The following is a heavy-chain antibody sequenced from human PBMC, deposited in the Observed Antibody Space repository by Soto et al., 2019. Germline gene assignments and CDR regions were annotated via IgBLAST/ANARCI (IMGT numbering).Heavy chain of an antibody. Sequence: GGSLRLSCAASRFTFTNYDMNWVRQAPGKGLEWVSSISSGSSYIYYADSVRGRFTISRDNAKNTLDLQMNNLRADDTAVYYCARLGDFFGSRGNFDYWGQGTLVTVSS. CDR3: ARLGDFFGSRGNFDY. CDR2: ISSGSSYI. J-gene: IGHJ4*02. D-gene: IGHD3-10*01. V-gene: IGHV3-21*01. CDR1: RFTFTNYD.